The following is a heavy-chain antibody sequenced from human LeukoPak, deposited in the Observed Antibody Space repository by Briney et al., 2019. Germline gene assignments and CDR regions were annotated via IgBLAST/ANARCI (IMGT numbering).Heavy chain of an antibody. J-gene: IGHJ4*02. CDR2: ISGGGGST. Sequence: GGSLRLSCAASGFTASTNYMSWVRQAPGKGLEWVSGISGGGGSTYYADSVKGRFTISRDNSKNTPSLQMNSLRAEDTAVYYCARDAADTAMGDYWGQGTLVTVSS. CDR3: ARDAADTAMGDY. D-gene: IGHD5-18*01. CDR1: GFTASTNY. V-gene: IGHV3-23*01.